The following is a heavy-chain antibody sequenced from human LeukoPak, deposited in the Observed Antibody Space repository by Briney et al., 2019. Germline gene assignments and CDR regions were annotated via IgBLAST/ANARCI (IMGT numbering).Heavy chain of an antibody. CDR2: ISRSSIYI. D-gene: IGHD1-26*01. CDR3: ARAGDSGSYLFFDY. Sequence: GGSLRLSCAASGFTFSSYNMNWVRQAPGKGLEWVSSISRSSIYIYYADSVKGRFTISRDNAKNSLYLQMNILRTEDTAVYYCARAGDSGSYLFFDYWGQGTLVTVSS. CDR1: GFTFSSYN. J-gene: IGHJ4*02. V-gene: IGHV3-21*01.